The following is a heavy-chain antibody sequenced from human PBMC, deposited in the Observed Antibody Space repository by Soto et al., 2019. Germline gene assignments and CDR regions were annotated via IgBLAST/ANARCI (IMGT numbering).Heavy chain of an antibody. CDR2: IKQGGSEN. J-gene: IGHJ4*01. Sequence: GGCLRLSCAAAGCSFSSYWMSWGRQAPGKGLEWVANIKQGGSENYYVDSVKGRFTISRDNAKNSLYLQVNSLRAEDTAVYYCARDPSYFDYCRHGTLVTVSS. CDR3: ARDPSYFDY. CDR1: GCSFSSYW. V-gene: IGHV3-7*01.